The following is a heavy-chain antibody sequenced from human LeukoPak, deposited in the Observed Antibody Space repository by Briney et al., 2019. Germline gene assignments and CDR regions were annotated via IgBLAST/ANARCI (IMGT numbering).Heavy chain of an antibody. CDR1: GGSFRGYY. V-gene: IGHV4-34*01. CDR3: ARGWLSRGGIFDY. J-gene: IGHJ4*02. D-gene: IGHD5-12*01. CDR2: IKRRGST. Sequence: SETLSVTSAVPGGSFRGYYGSGGRDPPGGGREWRGEIKRRGSTNYNPSLKSRVTTSVDTSKNRFYLKWSSVTAADTAVYYCARGWLSRGGIFDYWGQGTLVTVSS.